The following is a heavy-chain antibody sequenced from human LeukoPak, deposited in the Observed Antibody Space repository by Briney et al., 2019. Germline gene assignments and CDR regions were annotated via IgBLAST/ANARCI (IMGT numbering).Heavy chain of an antibody. D-gene: IGHD5-18*01. J-gene: IGHJ4*02. CDR1: GYTFTSYG. CDR3: ASIVDTAMAYDY. V-gene: IGHV1-18*01. Sequence: ASVRVSCKASGYTFTSYGISWVRQAPGQGLEWMGWISAYNGNTNYAQKLQGRVTMTTDTSTSTAYMELRSLRSDDTAVYYCASIVDTAMAYDYWGQGNLVSASS. CDR2: ISAYNGNT.